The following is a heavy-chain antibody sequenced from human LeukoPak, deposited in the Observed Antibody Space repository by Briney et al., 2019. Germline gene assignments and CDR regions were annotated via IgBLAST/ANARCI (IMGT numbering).Heavy chain of an antibody. CDR1: GYTFTGYY. CDR3: ARDANHYYFDY. V-gene: IGHV1-2*02. J-gene: IGHJ4*02. Sequence: ASVKVSCKASGYTFTGYYMHWVRQAPGQGLEWVGWINPDSAGTDYAQKFQGRVTMTRDTSISTAYMELSGLTSDDTAVYYCARDANHYYFDYWGQGTLVTVSS. D-gene: IGHD1-14*01. CDR2: INPDSAGT.